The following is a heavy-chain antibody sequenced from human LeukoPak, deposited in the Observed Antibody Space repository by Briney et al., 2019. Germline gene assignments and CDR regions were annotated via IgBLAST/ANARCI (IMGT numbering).Heavy chain of an antibody. Sequence: SETLSLTCTVSGGSISSHYWSWIRQPPGKGLEWIGYIYYSGSTNYNPSLKSRVTISVDTSKNQFSLKLSSVTAADTAVYYCARVHYDFWSGYYPSVCMDVWGKGTTVTVSS. V-gene: IGHV4-59*11. CDR2: IYYSGST. CDR1: GGSISSHY. D-gene: IGHD3-3*01. CDR3: ARVHYDFWSGYYPSVCMDV. J-gene: IGHJ6*03.